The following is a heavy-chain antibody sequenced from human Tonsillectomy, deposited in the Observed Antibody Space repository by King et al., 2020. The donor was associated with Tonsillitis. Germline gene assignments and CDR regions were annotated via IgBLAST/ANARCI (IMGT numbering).Heavy chain of an antibody. Sequence: VQLQESGPGLVTPSQTLSLTCTVSGGSISSGSYYWNWVRQPAGKGLEWIGRFYPSGSTNYNPSPRGRVTISADTSRNQLSLRLSSVTAADTAIYYCVRGIYPNCVDPWGQGTLVTVSS. J-gene: IGHJ5*02. V-gene: IGHV4-61*02. CDR3: VRGIYPNCVDP. CDR2: FYPSGST. CDR1: GGSISSGSYY. D-gene: IGHD3-16*01.